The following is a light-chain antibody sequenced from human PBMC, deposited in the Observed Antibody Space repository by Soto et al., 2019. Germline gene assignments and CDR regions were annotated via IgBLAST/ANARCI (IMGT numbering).Light chain of an antibody. V-gene: IGKV3-20*01. CDR2: GAS. CDR1: QSISSIY. J-gene: IGKJ1*01. CDR3: QQYGSPPGWT. Sequence: EVVLTQSPGALSLSPGERATLSCRASQSISSIYLAWYQQKPGQAPRLLISGASSRATGIPDRFSGSGSGTDFTLTISRLEPEDFAVSYCQQYGSPPGWTFGQGTKVEIK.